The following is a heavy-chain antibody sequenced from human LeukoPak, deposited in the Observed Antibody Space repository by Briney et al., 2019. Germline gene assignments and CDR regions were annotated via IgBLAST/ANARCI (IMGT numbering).Heavy chain of an antibody. CDR3: ARDQSGSYHYYYGLDV. CDR2: IYYSGST. J-gene: IGHJ6*02. CDR1: GGSISSYY. Sequence: PSETLSLTCTVAGGSISSYYWSWTRQPPGKGLEWIGYIYYSGSTNYNPSLKSRVTISVDTSKNQFSLKLSSVTAADTAAYYCARDQSGSYHYYYGLDVWGQGTTVTVSS. D-gene: IGHD1-26*01. V-gene: IGHV4-59*01.